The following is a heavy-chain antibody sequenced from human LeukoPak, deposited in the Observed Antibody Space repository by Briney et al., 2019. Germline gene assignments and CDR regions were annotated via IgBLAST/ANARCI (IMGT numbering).Heavy chain of an antibody. J-gene: IGHJ4*02. CDR3: ARDGGPYSQIDY. Sequence: GASVKVSCKASGFTFTSYYMHWVRQAPGQGLEWMGIITPSGGSTTYAQKFQGRVTMTRDTSTSTVYMELSSLRSEDTAVYYCARDGGPYSQIDYWGQGTLVTVSS. CDR1: GFTFTSYY. D-gene: IGHD3-16*01. V-gene: IGHV1-46*01. CDR2: ITPSGGST.